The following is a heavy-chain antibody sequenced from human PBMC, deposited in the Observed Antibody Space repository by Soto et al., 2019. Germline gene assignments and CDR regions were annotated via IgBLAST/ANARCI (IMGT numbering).Heavy chain of an antibody. CDR3: ASTAGPWYGAFDI. V-gene: IGHV1-69*02. D-gene: IGHD6-13*01. CDR1: GGTFSSYT. J-gene: IGHJ3*02. Sequence: SVKVSCKASGGTFSSYTISWVRQAPGQGLEWMGRIIPILSIANYAQKFQGRVTITADKSTSTAYMELSSLRSEDTAVYYCASTAGPWYGAFDIWGQGTMVTVSS. CDR2: IIPILSIA.